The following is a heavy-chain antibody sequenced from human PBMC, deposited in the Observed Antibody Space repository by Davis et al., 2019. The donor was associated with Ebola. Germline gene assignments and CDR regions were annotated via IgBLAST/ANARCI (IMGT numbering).Heavy chain of an antibody. CDR3: ARQSSGWYWWGDPFDI. V-gene: IGHV1-18*04. J-gene: IGHJ3*02. CDR2: ISAYNGNT. CDR1: GYTFTSYG. D-gene: IGHD6-19*01. Sequence: AASVKLSCKASGYTFTSYGISWVRQAPGQGLEWMGWISAYNGNTNYAQKLQGRVTMTTDTSTSTAYMELRSLRSDDTAVYYCARQSSGWYWWGDPFDIWGQGTLVTVSS.